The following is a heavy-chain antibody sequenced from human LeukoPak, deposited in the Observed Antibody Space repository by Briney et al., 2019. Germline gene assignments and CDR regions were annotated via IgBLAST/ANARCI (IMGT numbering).Heavy chain of an antibody. CDR1: GGSFSGYY. CDR3: ATQEWRGENLVDY. Sequence: SETLSLTCAVYGGSFSGYYWSWIRQPPGKGLEWIGEINHSGSTNYNPSLKSRVTISVDTSKNQFSLKLSSVTAADTAVYYCATQEWRGENLVDYWGQGTLVTVSS. V-gene: IGHV4-34*01. D-gene: IGHD3-3*01. CDR2: INHSGST. J-gene: IGHJ4*02.